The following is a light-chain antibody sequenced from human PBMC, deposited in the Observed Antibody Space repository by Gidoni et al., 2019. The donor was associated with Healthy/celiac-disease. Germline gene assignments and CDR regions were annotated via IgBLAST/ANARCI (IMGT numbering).Light chain of an antibody. CDR3: QQYYSTSLFT. CDR2: WAS. V-gene: IGKV4-1*01. Sequence: DIVMPQSPDSLAVSLGERATIHCKSSQSVFYSSNNKNYLAWYQQKPGQPHKLLIYWASTRESGVPDRFSGSGSGTDFTLTISSLQAEDVAFYYCQQYYSTSLFTFGPGTKVDIK. J-gene: IGKJ3*01. CDR1: QSVFYSSNNKNY.